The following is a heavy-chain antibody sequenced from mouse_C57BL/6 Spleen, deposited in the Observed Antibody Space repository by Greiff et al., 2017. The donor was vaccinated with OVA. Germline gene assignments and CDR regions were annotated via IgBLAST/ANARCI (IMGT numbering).Heavy chain of an antibody. CDR1: GFSFNTYA. D-gene: IGHD1-1*01. CDR3: MRDGYYGSSYFDY. Sequence: GGGLVQPKGSLKLSCAASGFSFNTYAMNWVRQAPGKGLEWVARIRSKSNNYATYYADSVKDRFTISRDDSESMLYLQMNNLKTEDTAMYYCMRDGYYGSSYFDYWGQGTTLTVSS. J-gene: IGHJ2*01. V-gene: IGHV10-1*01. CDR2: IRSKSNNYAT.